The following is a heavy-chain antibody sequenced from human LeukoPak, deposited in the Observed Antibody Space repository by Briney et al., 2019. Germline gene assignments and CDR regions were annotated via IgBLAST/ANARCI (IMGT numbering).Heavy chain of an antibody. D-gene: IGHD3-10*01. CDR2: INPSGGST. J-gene: IGHJ3*02. V-gene: IGHV1-46*01. CDR3: ARRGLLWFGELVSAFDI. CDR1: GYTFTSYY. Sequence: GASVKVSCKASGYTFTSYYMHRVRQAPGQGLEWMGIINPSGGSTSYAQKFQGRVTMTRDTSTSTVYMELSSLRSEDTAVYYCARRGLLWFGELVSAFDIWGQGTMVTVSS.